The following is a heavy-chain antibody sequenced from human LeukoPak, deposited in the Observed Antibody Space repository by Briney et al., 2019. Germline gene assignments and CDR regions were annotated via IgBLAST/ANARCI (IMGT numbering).Heavy chain of an antibody. CDR1: GFTFSTYR. V-gene: IGHV3-7*01. J-gene: IGHJ2*01. D-gene: IGHD4-17*01. Sequence: GGSLRLSCAASGFTFSTYRMSWVRQAPGKGLEWVANIKQDGSEKHYVDSVKGRFTISRDNAKNSLYLQMSSLRAEDTAVYYCARSHDYGDYGTGYFDLWGRGTLVTVSS. CDR2: IKQDGSEK. CDR3: ARSHDYGDYGTGYFDL.